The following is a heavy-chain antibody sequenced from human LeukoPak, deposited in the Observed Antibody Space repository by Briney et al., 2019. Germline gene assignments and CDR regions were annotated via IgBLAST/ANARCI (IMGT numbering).Heavy chain of an antibody. D-gene: IGHD3-22*01. CDR3: AKDYSSGYHFLDY. Sequence: GGSLRLSCAASGFTFSSYEMNWVRQAPGKGLEWVSGISWNSGSIGYADSVKGRFTISRDNAKNSLYLQMNSLRAEDTALYYCAKDYSSGYHFLDYWGQGTLVTVSS. CDR2: ISWNSGSI. CDR1: GFTFSSYE. J-gene: IGHJ4*02. V-gene: IGHV3-9*01.